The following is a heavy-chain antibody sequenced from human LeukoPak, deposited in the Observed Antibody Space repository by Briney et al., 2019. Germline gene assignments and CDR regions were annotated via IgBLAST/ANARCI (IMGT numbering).Heavy chain of an antibody. CDR2: INHSGST. J-gene: IGHJ4*02. V-gene: IGHV4-34*01. Sequence: SETLSLTXAVYGGSFSGYYWSWIRQPPGKGLEWIGEINHSGSTNYNPSLKSRVAISVDTSKNQFSLKLSSVTAADTAVYYCARAIAARRQNFDYWGQGTLVTVSS. CDR1: GGSFSGYY. D-gene: IGHD6-6*01. CDR3: ARAIAARRQNFDY.